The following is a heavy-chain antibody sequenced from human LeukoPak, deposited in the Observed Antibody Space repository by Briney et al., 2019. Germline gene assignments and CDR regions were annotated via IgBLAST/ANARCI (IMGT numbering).Heavy chain of an antibody. D-gene: IGHD1-14*01. CDR1: GYSIISGYY. CDR2: MYHSGST. V-gene: IGHV4-38-2*02. CDR3: ARVPDRDWYFDL. Sequence: SETLSLTCSVSGYSIISGYYWGWIRQPPGKGLEWIGNMYHSGSTYYNPSLKSRVTISVDTSKNQFSLRLSSVTAADTAVYYCARVPDRDWYFDLWGRGTLVTVSS. J-gene: IGHJ2*01.